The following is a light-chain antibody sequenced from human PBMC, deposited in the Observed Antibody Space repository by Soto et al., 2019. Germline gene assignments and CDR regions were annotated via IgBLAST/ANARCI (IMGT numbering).Light chain of an antibody. V-gene: IGLV2-8*01. Sequence: QSALTQPPSASGSPGQSVTISCTGTSSDVGGYNYVSWYQQHPGKAPKLIIYEVTERPSGVPDRFSGSKSGNTASLTVSGLQAEDEADYFCSSYAGSTNFVLGGEAGSNNFVFGTGTKVTVL. CDR1: SSDVGGYNY. CDR2: EVT. J-gene: IGLJ1*01. CDR3: SSYAGSTNFVLGGEAGSNNFV.